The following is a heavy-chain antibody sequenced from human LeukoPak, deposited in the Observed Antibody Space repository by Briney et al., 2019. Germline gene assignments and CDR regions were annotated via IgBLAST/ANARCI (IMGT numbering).Heavy chain of an antibody. CDR2: ISSSSSYI. Sequence: GGSLRLSCAASGFTFSSYSMNWVRQAPGKGLEWVSSISSSSSYIYYADSVKGRFTTSRDNAKNSLYLQMNSLRAEDTAVYYCARGTYSSGWEIHGVDYWGQGTLVAVSS. J-gene: IGHJ4*02. D-gene: IGHD6-25*01. CDR3: ARGTYSSGWEIHGVDY. V-gene: IGHV3-21*01. CDR1: GFTFSSYS.